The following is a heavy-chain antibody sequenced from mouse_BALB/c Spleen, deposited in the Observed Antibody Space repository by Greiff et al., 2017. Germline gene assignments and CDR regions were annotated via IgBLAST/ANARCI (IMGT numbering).Heavy chain of an antibody. CDR1: GYAFSSSW. D-gene: IGHD1-1*01. J-gene: IGHJ2*01. CDR2: IYPGDGDT. V-gene: IGHV1-82*01. Sequence: QVQLQQSGPELVKPGASVKISCKASGYAFSSSWMNWVKQRPGQGLEWIGRIYPGDGDTNYNGKFKGKATLTADKSSSTAYMQLSSLTSVDSAVYFCARYITTVVAPFDYWGQGTTLTVSS. CDR3: ARYITTVVAPFDY.